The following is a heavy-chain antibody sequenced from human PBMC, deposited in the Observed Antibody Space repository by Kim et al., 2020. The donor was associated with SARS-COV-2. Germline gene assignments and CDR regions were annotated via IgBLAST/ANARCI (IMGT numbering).Heavy chain of an antibody. CDR3: AKDVGGEDAFDI. J-gene: IGHJ3*02. Sequence: GGSLRLSCAASGFTFSSYAMSWVRQAPGKGLEWVSVIYSGGSSTYYADSVKVRFTISRDNSKNTLYLQMNSLRAEDTAVYYCAKDVGGEDAFDIWGQGTMVTVSS. CDR2: IYSGGSST. D-gene: IGHD3-3*01. V-gene: IGHV3-23*03. CDR1: GFTFSSYA.